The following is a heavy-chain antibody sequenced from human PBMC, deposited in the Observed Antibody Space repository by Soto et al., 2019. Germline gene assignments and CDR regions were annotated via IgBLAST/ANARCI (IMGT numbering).Heavy chain of an antibody. V-gene: IGHV2-5*01. CDR3: ARLAVAGTIGYFDY. D-gene: IGHD6-19*01. CDR2: SYWNGDD. CDR1: GFSLTTSGMA. J-gene: IGHJ4*02. Sequence: QITLKESGPTLVKPTQTLTLTCTFSGFSLTTSGMAVGWIRQPPGEAPEWLVVSYWNGDDHYSPPLKSRITITKDTSNNQVVLVMTNMEPADTATYHCARLAVAGTIGYFDYWGQGTLVTVSS.